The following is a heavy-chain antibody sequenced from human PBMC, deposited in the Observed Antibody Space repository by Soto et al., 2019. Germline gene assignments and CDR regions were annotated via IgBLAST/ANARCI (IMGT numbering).Heavy chain of an antibody. J-gene: IGHJ6*03. CDR3: ARDRYDYGDSRGYYCMDV. CDR1: GGSISSYY. V-gene: IGHV4-59*01. Sequence: SETLSLTCTVSGGSISSYYWSWIRQPPGKGLEWIGYIYYSGSTNYNPSLKSRVTISVDTSKNQFSLKLSSVTAADTAVYYCARDRYDYGDSRGYYCMDVWGKGTTVTVSS. CDR2: IYYSGST. D-gene: IGHD4-17*01.